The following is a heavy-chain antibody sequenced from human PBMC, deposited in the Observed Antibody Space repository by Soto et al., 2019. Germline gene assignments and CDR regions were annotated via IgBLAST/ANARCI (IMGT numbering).Heavy chain of an antibody. CDR3: AGMPYTSGLRFDP. J-gene: IGHJ5*02. D-gene: IGHD6-19*01. CDR1: GDSYSISTYS. V-gene: IGHV4-30-2*01. CDR2: IYRSGVT. Sequence: SETLSLTCNMSGDSYSISTYSWSWIRQPPGKALQWIGFIYRSGVTSDNPSLASRVSISLDRSNNQCSLKLKSVTAADTAVYFCAGMPYTSGLRFDPWGPGTLVTVSS.